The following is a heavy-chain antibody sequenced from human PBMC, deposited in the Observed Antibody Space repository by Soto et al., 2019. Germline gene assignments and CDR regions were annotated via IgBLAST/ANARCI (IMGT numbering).Heavy chain of an antibody. Sequence: GGSLRLSCAASGFTFSSYGMHWVRQAPGKGLEWVAVIWYDGSNKYYADSVKGRFTISRDNSKNTLYLQMNSLRAEDTAVYYCARGSIAARLSYYYYGMDVWGQGTTVTVSS. CDR2: IWYDGSNK. CDR1: GFTFSSYG. D-gene: IGHD6-6*01. J-gene: IGHJ6*02. V-gene: IGHV3-33*01. CDR3: ARGSIAARLSYYYYGMDV.